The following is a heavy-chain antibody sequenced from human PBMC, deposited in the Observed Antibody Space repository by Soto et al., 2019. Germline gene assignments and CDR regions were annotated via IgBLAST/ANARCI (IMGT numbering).Heavy chain of an antibody. V-gene: IGHV3-33*01. J-gene: IGHJ4*02. D-gene: IGHD1-1*01. CDR3: ARADLSVDNGLDH. CDR2: IVNDGTEQ. Sequence: QVQLVESGGGVVRPGTSLRLSCEATGFSFSIHGMHWVRQAPGKGLEWLAVIVNDGTEQAYSDSVKGRFTISRDNSKNTLYLQMNNLRAEDTAVYYCARADLSVDNGLDHWGQGVLVTVSS. CDR1: GFSFSIHG.